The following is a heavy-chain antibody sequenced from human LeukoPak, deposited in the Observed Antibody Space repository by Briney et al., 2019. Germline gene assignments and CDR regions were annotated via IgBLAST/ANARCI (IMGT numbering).Heavy chain of an antibody. CDR2: IYHSGST. D-gene: IGHD6-19*01. V-gene: IGHV4-4*02. J-gene: IGHJ3*02. Sequence: SETLSLTCAVSGGSISSSNWWSWVRQPPGKGLEWIGEIYHSGSTNYNPSLKRRVTISVDKSKNQFSLKLSSVTAADTPVYYCARARGRAVAVAFDIWGQGTMVTVSS. CDR3: ARARGRAVAVAFDI. CDR1: GGSISSSNW.